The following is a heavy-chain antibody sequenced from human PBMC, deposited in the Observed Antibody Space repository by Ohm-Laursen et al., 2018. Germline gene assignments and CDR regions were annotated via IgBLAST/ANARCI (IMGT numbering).Heavy chain of an antibody. CDR2: VSAYNGNT. CDR3: ARVQYYYDSSGYYEAPIYYFDY. Sequence: ASVKVSCKASGYTFTSYGISWMRQAPGQGLEWMGWVSAYNGNTNYAQKLQGRVTMTTDTSTSTAYMELRSLRSDDTAVYYCARVQYYYDSSGYYEAPIYYFDYWGQGTLVTVSS. V-gene: IGHV1-18*01. J-gene: IGHJ4*02. CDR1: GYTFTSYG. D-gene: IGHD3-22*01.